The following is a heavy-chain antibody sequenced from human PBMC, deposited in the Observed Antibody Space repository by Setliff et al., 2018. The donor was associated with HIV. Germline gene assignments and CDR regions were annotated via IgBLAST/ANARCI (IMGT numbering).Heavy chain of an antibody. J-gene: IGHJ6*03. CDR3: VKEAYSNTWNYYYYYIDV. CDR1: GFSFSDYG. CDR2: SWHDGSNE. V-gene: IGHV3-30*02. D-gene: IGHD6-13*01. Sequence: GSLRLSCAASGFSFSDYGMHWVRQAPGEGLEWVAVSWHDGSNENYADSVKGRFTISRDNSKNTLYLQMSSLRVDDTAVYYCVKEAYSNTWNYYYYYIDVWGKGTTVTVSS.